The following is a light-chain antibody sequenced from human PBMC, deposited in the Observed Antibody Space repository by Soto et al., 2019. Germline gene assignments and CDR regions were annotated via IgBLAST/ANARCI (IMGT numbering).Light chain of an antibody. J-gene: IGKJ1*01. CDR3: QQYKSYSGT. Sequence: DIQMTQSPSTLSASVGDRVTITCRASQSISSWLAWYQQKPGKAPKLLIYNASSLESGVPSRFSGSVSGTEFTLTISSLQPDDFATYYCQQYKSYSGTVGQGTKVDIK. CDR1: QSISSW. V-gene: IGKV1-5*03. CDR2: NAS.